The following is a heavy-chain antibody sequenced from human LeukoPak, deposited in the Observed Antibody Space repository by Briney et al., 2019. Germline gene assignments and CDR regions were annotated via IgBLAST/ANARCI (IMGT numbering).Heavy chain of an antibody. D-gene: IGHD4-17*01. CDR1: GGTFSSYA. Sequence: ASVKVSCKASGGTFSSYAISWVRQAPGQGLEWMGGIIPIFGTANYAQKFQGRVTITADKSTSTAYMELSSLRSEDTAVYYCARGYTTVTSYNWFDPWGQGTLVTVSS. CDR2: IIPIFGTA. CDR3: ARGYTTVTSYNWFDP. J-gene: IGHJ5*02. V-gene: IGHV1-69*06.